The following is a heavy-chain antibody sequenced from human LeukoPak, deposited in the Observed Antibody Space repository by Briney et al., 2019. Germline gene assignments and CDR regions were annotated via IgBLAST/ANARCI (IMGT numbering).Heavy chain of an antibody. Sequence: PSETLSLTCTVSGGSISSSSYYWGWIRQPPGKGLEWIGSIYYSGSTYYNPSLKSRATISVDTSKNQFSLKLSSVTAADTAVYYCARVETVTRYFDLWGRGTLVTVSS. CDR1: GGSISSSSYY. J-gene: IGHJ2*01. CDR2: IYYSGST. CDR3: ARVETVTRYFDL. V-gene: IGHV4-39*07. D-gene: IGHD4-17*01.